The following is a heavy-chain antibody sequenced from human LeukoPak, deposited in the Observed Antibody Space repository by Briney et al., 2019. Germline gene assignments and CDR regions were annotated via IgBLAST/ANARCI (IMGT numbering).Heavy chain of an antibody. J-gene: IGHJ4*02. D-gene: IGHD1/OR15-1a*01. CDR1: GFTFSSYS. Sequence: PGGSLRLSCAASGFTFSSYSMNWVRQAPGKGLEWVSFISSSSTYIYYADSVKGRFTISRDNSMNTLYLQMNSLRAEDTAVYYCAKRTIYSYFDYWGQGTLVTVSS. V-gene: IGHV3-21*01. CDR2: ISSSSTYI. CDR3: AKRTIYSYFDY.